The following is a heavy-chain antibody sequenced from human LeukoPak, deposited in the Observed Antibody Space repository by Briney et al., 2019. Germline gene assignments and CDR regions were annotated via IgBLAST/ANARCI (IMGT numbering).Heavy chain of an antibody. CDR2: ISYDGSNK. CDR3: ARGDYGDYRY. J-gene: IGHJ4*02. Sequence: GRSLRLSCAASGFTFSSYGMHWVRQAPGKGLEWVAVISYDGSNKYYADSVKGRFTISRDNSKNTLYLQMNSLRAEDTAVYYCARGDYGDYRYWGQGTLVTVSS. CDR1: GFTFSSYG. D-gene: IGHD4-17*01. V-gene: IGHV3-30*03.